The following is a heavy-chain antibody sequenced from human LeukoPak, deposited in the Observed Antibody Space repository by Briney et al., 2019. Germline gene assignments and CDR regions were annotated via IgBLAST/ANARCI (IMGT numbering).Heavy chain of an antibody. CDR3: ARGGYRYGYNH. J-gene: IGHJ4*02. V-gene: IGHV4-34*01. CDR2: INHSGST. D-gene: IGHD5-18*01. Sequence: SETLSLTCAVYGGSFSGYYWSWIRQPPGKGLEWIGEINHSGSTNYNPSLRSRLTMSVDTPKNQFSLKVHSVTAADTAVYYCARGGYRYGYNHWGQGTLVTVSS. CDR1: GGSFSGYY.